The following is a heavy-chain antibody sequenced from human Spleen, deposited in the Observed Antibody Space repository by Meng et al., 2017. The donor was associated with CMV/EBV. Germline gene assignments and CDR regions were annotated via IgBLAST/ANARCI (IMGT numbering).Heavy chain of an antibody. D-gene: IGHD4/OR15-4a*01. CDR1: RFTFSSYA. CDR2: ISGSGGGT. J-gene: IGHJ4*02. CDR3: GRCWDY. V-gene: IGHV3-23*01. Sequence: GGSLRLSCAASRFTFSSYAMSWVRQAPGKGLEWVSGISGSGGGTYYADSVKGRFTVSRDNAKNSLYLQMNSLRDEDTAVYYCGRCWDYWGQGTLVTVSS.